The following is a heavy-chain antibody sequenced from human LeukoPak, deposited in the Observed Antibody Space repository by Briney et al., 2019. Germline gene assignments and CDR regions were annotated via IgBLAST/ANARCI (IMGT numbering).Heavy chain of an antibody. V-gene: IGHV4-34*01. CDR3: ARTTRITIFGVVIIPRLNYYFDY. J-gene: IGHJ4*02. D-gene: IGHD3-3*01. CDR2: INHSGST. Sequence: SSETLSLTCAVYCGSFSGYYWSWIRQPPGKGLEWIGEINHSGSTNYNPSLKSRVTISVDTSKNQFSLKLSSVTAADTAVYYCARTTRITIFGVVIIPRLNYYFDYWGQGTLVTVSS. CDR1: CGSFSGYY.